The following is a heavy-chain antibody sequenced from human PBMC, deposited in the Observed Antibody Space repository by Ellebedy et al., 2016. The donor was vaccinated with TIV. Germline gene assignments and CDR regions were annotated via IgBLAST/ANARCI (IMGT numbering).Heavy chain of an antibody. D-gene: IGHD3-3*01. CDR2: IYYSGST. V-gene: IGHV4-39*07. J-gene: IGHJ6*02. CDR3: ARVPTIFGVVSGMDV. CDR1: GGSISSSSYY. Sequence: MPSETLSLTCTVSGGSISSSSYYWGWIRQPPGKGLEWIGSIYYSGSTNYNPPLNSRVTISVDTSKNQFSLKLRSVTAADTAVYYCARVPTIFGVVSGMDVWGQGTTVTVSS.